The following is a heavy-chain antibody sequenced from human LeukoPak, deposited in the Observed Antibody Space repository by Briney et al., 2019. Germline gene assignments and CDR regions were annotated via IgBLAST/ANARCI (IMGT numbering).Heavy chain of an antibody. D-gene: IGHD5-24*01. CDR1: GGSLSSGSFY. Sequence: SETLSLTCTVSGGSLSSGSFYWSWVRQPPGEGLEGVGDIYYSGSTNYTPSLKSRVTISVDTSKNQFSLKLSSVTAADTAVYYCARDFIRMATIHDAFDIWGQGTMVTVSS. J-gene: IGHJ3*02. V-gene: IGHV4-61*01. CDR2: IYYSGST. CDR3: ARDFIRMATIHDAFDI.